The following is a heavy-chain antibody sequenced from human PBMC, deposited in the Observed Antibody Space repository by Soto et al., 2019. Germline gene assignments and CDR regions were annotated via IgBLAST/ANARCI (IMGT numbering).Heavy chain of an antibody. CDR2: INHSGST. CDR3: ASLRGSYDYYGMDV. J-gene: IGHJ6*02. D-gene: IGHD1-26*01. V-gene: IGHV4-34*01. CDR1: SGSFSGYY. Sequence: SETLSLTCAVYSGSFSGYYWSWIRQPPGKGLEWIGEINHSGSTNYNPSLKSRVTISVDTSKNQFSLKLSSVTAADTAVYYCASLRGSYDYYGMDVWGQGTTVTVSS.